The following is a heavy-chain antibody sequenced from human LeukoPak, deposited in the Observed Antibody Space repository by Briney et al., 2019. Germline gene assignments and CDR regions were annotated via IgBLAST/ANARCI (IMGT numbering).Heavy chain of an antibody. Sequence: GGSLRLSCAASGFTFSSYAMTWVRQAPGKGLEWVSTLSNCGGSTYYADSVKGRFTISRDNSKNPVYLQMNSLRAEDTALYYCAREGLVGNNWYYFDYWGQGTLVTVSS. D-gene: IGHD1-1*01. V-gene: IGHV3-23*01. CDR2: LSNCGGST. J-gene: IGHJ4*02. CDR1: GFTFSSYA. CDR3: AREGLVGNNWYYFDY.